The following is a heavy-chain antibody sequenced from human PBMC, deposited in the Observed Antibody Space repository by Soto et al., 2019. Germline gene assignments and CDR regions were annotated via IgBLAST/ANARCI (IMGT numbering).Heavy chain of an antibody. J-gene: IGHJ6*02. Sequence: QVQLVESGGGVVQPGRSLRLSCAASGFTFSSYAMHWVRQAPVKGLEWVAVMSFDGSDTYYADSVKGRFTISRDNSKNTLFLQMDSLRAEDTAVYYCARLNTMVRDYYYGMDVWGQGTTVTVSS. D-gene: IGHD3-10*01. CDR3: ARLNTMVRDYYYGMDV. CDR2: MSFDGSDT. V-gene: IGHV3-30-3*01. CDR1: GFTFSSYA.